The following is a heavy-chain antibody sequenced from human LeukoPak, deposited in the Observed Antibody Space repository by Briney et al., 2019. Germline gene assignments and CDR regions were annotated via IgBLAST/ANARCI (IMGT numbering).Heavy chain of an antibody. D-gene: IGHD5-12*01. V-gene: IGHV3-23*01. CDR1: GFTFSSYA. Sequence: GGCLRLSCAASGFTFSSYAMSWVRQAPGGGLEWVSAISGSGGSTYYAHSGKGRFTISRDKSKNTMYLQMNSLRAEDTAVYYCAKEYSGYELAVDYWGQGTLVTVSS. CDR2: ISGSGGST. J-gene: IGHJ4*02. CDR3: AKEYSGYELAVDY.